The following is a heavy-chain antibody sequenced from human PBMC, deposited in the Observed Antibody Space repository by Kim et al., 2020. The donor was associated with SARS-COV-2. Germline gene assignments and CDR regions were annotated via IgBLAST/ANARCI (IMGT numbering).Heavy chain of an antibody. Sequence: SETLSLTCTVSGGSISSSSYYWGWIRQPPGKGLEWIGSIYYSGSTYYNPSLKSRVTISVDTSKNQFSLKLSSVTAADTAVYYCARTYCSSTSCYIGPNWFDPWGQGTLVTVSS. J-gene: IGHJ5*02. V-gene: IGHV4-39*01. CDR1: GGSISSSSYY. CDR3: ARTYCSSTSCYIGPNWFDP. CDR2: IYYSGST. D-gene: IGHD2-2*02.